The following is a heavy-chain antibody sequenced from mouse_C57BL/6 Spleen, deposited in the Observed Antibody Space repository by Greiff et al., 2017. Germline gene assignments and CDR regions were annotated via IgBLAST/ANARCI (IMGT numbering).Heavy chain of an antibody. Sequence: VMLVESGPELVKPGASVKISCKASGYAFSSSWMNWVKQRPGKGLEWIGRIYPGDGDTKYNGKFKGKGTLTADKSSSTAYMQLSSLTSEDSAVYFCAGSGYGSSPFAYWGQGTLVTVSA. D-gene: IGHD1-1*01. V-gene: IGHV1-82*01. CDR2: IYPGDGDT. J-gene: IGHJ3*01. CDR1: GYAFSSSW. CDR3: AGSGYGSSPFAY.